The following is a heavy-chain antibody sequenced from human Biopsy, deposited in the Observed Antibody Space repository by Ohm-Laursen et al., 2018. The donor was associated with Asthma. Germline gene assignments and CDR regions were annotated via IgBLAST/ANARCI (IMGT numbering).Heavy chain of an antibody. Sequence: EASVKVSCKASGYTFTSYYMHWVRQAPGQGLEWMGRINPNSGGTNYAQKFQGRVTMTRDTSISTAYMELSRLRSDDTAVYYCAREGITGTTAWFDPWGQGNLVTVSS. D-gene: IGHD1-7*01. CDR2: INPNSGGT. J-gene: IGHJ5*02. CDR1: GYTFTSYY. V-gene: IGHV1-2*06. CDR3: AREGITGTTAWFDP.